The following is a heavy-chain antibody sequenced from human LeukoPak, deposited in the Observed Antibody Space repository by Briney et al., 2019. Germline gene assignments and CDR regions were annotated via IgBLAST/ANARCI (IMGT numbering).Heavy chain of an antibody. Sequence: GRSLRLSCAASGFIFSSYGMHWVRQAPGKGLEWVSYISSSGSTKYYADSVKGRFTISRDNAKNSLYLQMISLRAEDTALYYCARVEGFIDYWGQGTLVTVSS. CDR2: ISSSGSTK. CDR1: GFIFSSYG. J-gene: IGHJ4*02. V-gene: IGHV3-48*04. CDR3: ARVEGFIDY. D-gene: IGHD3-16*02.